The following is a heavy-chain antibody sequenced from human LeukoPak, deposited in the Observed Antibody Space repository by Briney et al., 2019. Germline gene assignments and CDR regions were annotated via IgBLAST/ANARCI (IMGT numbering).Heavy chain of an antibody. V-gene: IGHV4-59*08. CDR1: GGSISSYY. CDR3: ARHTLSYYLSP. Sequence: SETLSLTCTVSGGSISSYYWSWIRQPPGKGLEWIGHIYYSGSTNYNPSLKSRVTISIDTSKNQFSLKLSSVTAADTAVYYCARHTLSYYLSPWGQGTLVTVSS. CDR2: IYYSGST. D-gene: IGHD3-10*01. J-gene: IGHJ5*02.